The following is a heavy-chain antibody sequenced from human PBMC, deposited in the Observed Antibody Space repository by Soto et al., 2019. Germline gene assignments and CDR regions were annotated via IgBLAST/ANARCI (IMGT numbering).Heavy chain of an antibody. J-gene: IGHJ4*02. D-gene: IGHD3-3*01. V-gene: IGHV4-59*01. CDR1: GGSIRSYY. CDR3: ARVGSGYYADY. Sequence: QVQLQESGPGLVKPSETLSLTCTVSGGSIRSYYWSWIRQPPGKGLEWIGYIYYGGSLNYKPSLKSRVTISVDTSKNQFSLKLRSVTAADTAVYYCARVGSGYYADYWGKGTLVTVSS. CDR2: IYYGGSL.